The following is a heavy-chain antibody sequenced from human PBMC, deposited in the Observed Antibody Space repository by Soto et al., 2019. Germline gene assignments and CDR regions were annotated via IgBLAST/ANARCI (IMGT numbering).Heavy chain of an antibody. CDR2: ISHSGGT. V-gene: IGHV4-30-2*02. D-gene: IGHD5-18*01. CDR1: GVSIGTGGYS. J-gene: IGHJ4*02. Sequence: SETLSLTCAVSGVSIGTGGYSWSWIRQPPGKGLEWIGYISHSGGTHYNTSLKSRVNISVDTSKNQFSLKLSSVTAADTAVYYCARLNGAAMVTPHFDYWGQGTLVTVS. CDR3: ARLNGAAMVTPHFDY.